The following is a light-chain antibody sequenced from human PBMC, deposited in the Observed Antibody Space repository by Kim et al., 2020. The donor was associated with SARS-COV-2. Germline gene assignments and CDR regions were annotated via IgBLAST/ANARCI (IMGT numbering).Light chain of an antibody. CDR3: GTWDSSLSVWL. J-gene: IGLJ3*02. CDR1: SSNIGTNY. V-gene: IGLV1-51*01. Sequence: GHKVTNSCHGRSSNIGTNYVSWYQQLPGTVPKVLIYDNNKRPSGIPDRFSGSKSGTSGTLDITGLQTGDEADYYCGTWDSSLSVWLFGGGTKVTVL. CDR2: DNN.